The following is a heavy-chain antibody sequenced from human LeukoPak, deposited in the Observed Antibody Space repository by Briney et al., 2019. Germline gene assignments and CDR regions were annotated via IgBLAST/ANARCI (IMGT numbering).Heavy chain of an antibody. CDR1: GYTFTSYD. D-gene: IGHD1/OR15-1a*01. Sequence: ASVKVSCKASGYTFTSYDINWVRQATGQGLEWMGWMNPNSGNTGYAQKFQGRVTMTRNTSISTAYMELSSLRSEDTAVYYCAREAVESLQQNYYYYYYMDVWGKGTTVTVSS. CDR3: AREAVESLQQNYYYYYYMDV. J-gene: IGHJ6*03. V-gene: IGHV1-8*01. CDR2: MNPNSGNT.